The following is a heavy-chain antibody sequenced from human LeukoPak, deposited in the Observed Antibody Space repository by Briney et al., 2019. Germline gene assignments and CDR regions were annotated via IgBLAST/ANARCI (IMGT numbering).Heavy chain of an antibody. D-gene: IGHD1-26*01. CDR1: GDSISSSHW. J-gene: IGHJ4*02. CDR3: AREEMPGKFDY. CDR2: IYHSGNT. Sequence: EPSETLSLTCAVSGDSISSSHWWSWVRQSPGKGLEWIGEIYHSGNTNYNPSLKSRVAISLDKSSNQFSLRLTSVTAADTAMYFCAREEMPGKFDYWGQGILVTVSS. V-gene: IGHV4-4*02.